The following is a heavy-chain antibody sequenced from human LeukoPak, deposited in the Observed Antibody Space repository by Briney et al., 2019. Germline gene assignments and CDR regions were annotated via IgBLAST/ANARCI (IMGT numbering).Heavy chain of an antibody. CDR3: ARGAFYDSSGRTAGFDY. D-gene: IGHD3-22*01. J-gene: IGHJ4*02. CDR1: GFTFSSYT. Sequence: GGSLRLSCAASGFTFSSYTMHWVRQAPGKGLEWVAVVSYDGDNKYYADSVKGRFTISRDNSKNTLFLQMNSLRTEDTAVYYCARGAFYDSSGRTAGFDYWGQGTLVTVSS. V-gene: IGHV3-30-3*01. CDR2: VSYDGDNK.